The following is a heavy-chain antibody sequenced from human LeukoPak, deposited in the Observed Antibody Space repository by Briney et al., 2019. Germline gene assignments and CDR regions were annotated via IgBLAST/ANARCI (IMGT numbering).Heavy chain of an antibody. V-gene: IGHV3-21*01. J-gene: IGHJ4*02. CDR2: ISSSSSYI. CDR3: AREGLSDLGDY. CDR1: GFTFSSYS. D-gene: IGHD3-16*01. Sequence: GGSLRLSCAASGFTFSSYSMNWVRQAPGKGLEWVSSISSSSSYIYYADSVKGRFTISRDNAKNSLYLQMNSLRAKDTAVYYCAREGLSDLGDYWGQGTLVTVSS.